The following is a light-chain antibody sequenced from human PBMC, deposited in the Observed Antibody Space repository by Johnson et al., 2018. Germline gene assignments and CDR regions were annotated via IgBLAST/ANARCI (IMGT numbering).Light chain of an antibody. CDR1: SSNIGNNY. V-gene: IGLV1-51*02. Sequence: QSVLTQPPSVSAAPGQKVTISCSGSSSNIGNNYVSWYQQLPGTAPKLLIYENNKRPSGIPDRFSGSKSGTSPTLSITGLQTGDEADYYWGTWDSSLSAGNVFGTGTKVTVL. J-gene: IGLJ1*01. CDR3: GTWDSSLSAGNV. CDR2: ENN.